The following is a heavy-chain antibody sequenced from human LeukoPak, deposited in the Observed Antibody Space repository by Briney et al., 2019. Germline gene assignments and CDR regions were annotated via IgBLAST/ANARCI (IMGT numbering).Heavy chain of an antibody. CDR2: IYYSGST. Sequence: PSETLSLTCTVSGGSISSYYWSWIRQPPGKGLEWIGYIYYSGSTNYNPSLKSRVTISVDTSKNQFSLKLISVTAADPAVYYFARRLENDYYYYYGMDVWGQGTTVTVSS. V-gene: IGHV4-59*08. J-gene: IGHJ6*02. CDR3: ARRLENDYYYYYGMDV. CDR1: GGSISSYY. D-gene: IGHD1-1*01.